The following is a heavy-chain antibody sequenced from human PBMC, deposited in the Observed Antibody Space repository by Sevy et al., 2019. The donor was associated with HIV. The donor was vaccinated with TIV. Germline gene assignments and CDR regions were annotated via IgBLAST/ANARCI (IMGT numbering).Heavy chain of an antibody. CDR2: VHAGNGQT. V-gene: IGHV1-3*01. D-gene: IGHD3-3*01. CDR3: ARGKGGIFGVVTGQFDY. J-gene: IGHJ4*02. CDR1: GYTFSNNA. Sequence: ASVKVSCKASGYTFSNNAIHWVRQAPGQRLEWMGWVHAGNGQTKFSEKFQDRVTISKDTSATTVYMDLTSLTSEDTAIYYCARGKGGIFGVVTGQFDYWGQGTLVTVSS.